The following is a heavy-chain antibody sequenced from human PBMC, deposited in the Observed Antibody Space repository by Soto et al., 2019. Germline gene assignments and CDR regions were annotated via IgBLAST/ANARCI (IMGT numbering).Heavy chain of an antibody. CDR1: GFTFGRYA. Sequence: LRLSCVASGFTFGRYAMHWVRQPPGRGLEWVVVISYTGANTYYVGSVRGRFTISRDNSKNTLYLQMNSLRAEDTAMYYCAKHMDDSGYFYVEGADHWGQGTLVTVSS. CDR2: ISYTGANT. V-gene: IGHV3-30*18. D-gene: IGHD3-22*01. J-gene: IGHJ4*02. CDR3: AKHMDDSGYFYVEGADH.